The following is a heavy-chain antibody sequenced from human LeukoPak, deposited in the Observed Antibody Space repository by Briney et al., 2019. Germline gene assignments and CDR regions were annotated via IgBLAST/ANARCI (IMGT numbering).Heavy chain of an antibody. D-gene: IGHD1-1*01. CDR1: GFTFSRYG. J-gene: IGHJ4*02. CDR3: AKDLSSNWLSFDY. CDR2: IRYDGNNR. Sequence: GGSLRLSCAASGFTFSRYGIHWVRQAPGKGLEWVSFIRYDGNNRYYADSMKGRLTISRDNSKNTVYLQMDSLRAEDTAVYYCAKDLSSNWLSFDYWGRGTLVTVSS. V-gene: IGHV3-30*02.